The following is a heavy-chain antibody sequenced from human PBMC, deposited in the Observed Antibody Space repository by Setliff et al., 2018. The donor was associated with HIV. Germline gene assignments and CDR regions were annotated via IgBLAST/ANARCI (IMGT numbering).Heavy chain of an antibody. Sequence: PSETLSLTCTVSGDSIRGYYWSWIRQPPGKGLEWMWYVFYTGFAAYNPSLKSRLTISVDTSKSQFSLRLTSVTAADTAIYYCARQVSIPGVAITPVDYWGQGALVTVSS. CDR3: ARQVSIPGVAITPVDY. D-gene: IGHD5-12*01. J-gene: IGHJ4*02. V-gene: IGHV4-59*08. CDR2: VFYTGFA. CDR1: GDSIRGYY.